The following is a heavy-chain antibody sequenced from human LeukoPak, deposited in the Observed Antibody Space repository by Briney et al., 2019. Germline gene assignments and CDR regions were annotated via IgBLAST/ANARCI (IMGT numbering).Heavy chain of an antibody. Sequence: GGSLRLSCAASGFTVSSNYMSWVRQAPGKGLEWVSVIYSGGSTYYADSVKGRFTISRDNSKNTLYLQMNSLRAEDTAVYYCAREIVVVPYNWFDPWGQGTLVTVSS. CDR3: AREIVVVPYNWFDP. CDR1: GFTVSSNY. D-gene: IGHD3-22*01. J-gene: IGHJ5*02. V-gene: IGHV3-53*01. CDR2: IYSGGST.